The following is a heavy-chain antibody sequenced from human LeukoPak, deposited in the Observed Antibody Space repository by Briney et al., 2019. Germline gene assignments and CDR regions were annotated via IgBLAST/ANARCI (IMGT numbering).Heavy chain of an antibody. D-gene: IGHD4-17*01. V-gene: IGHV3-30-3*01. CDR1: GFTFSSYA. Sequence: GGSLRLSCAASGFTFSSYAMHWVRQAPGKGLEWVAVISYDGSNKYYADSVKGRFTISRDNSKNTLYLQMNSLRAEDTAVYYCARGGMTTVTIFDYWGQGTLVTVSS. J-gene: IGHJ4*02. CDR2: ISYDGSNK. CDR3: ARGGMTTVTIFDY.